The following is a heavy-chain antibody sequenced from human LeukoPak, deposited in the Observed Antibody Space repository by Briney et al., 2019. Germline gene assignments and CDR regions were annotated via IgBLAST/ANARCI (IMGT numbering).Heavy chain of an antibody. CDR3: AKDSLFAQGYYYYYMDV. CDR2: IIPIFGTA. CDR1: GGTFSSYA. J-gene: IGHJ6*03. V-gene: IGHV1-69*06. Sequence: SVKVSCKASGGTFSSYAISWVRQAPGQGLEWMGGIIPIFGTANYAQKFQGRVAITADKSTSTAYMELSSLRSEDTAVYYCAKDSLFAQGYYYYYMDVWGKGTTVTVSS. D-gene: IGHD3-3*01.